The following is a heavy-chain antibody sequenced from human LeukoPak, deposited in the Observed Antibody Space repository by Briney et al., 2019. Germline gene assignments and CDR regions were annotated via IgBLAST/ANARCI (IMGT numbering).Heavy chain of an antibody. J-gene: IGHJ4*02. CDR3: ARMSSYGDFPDY. CDR2: IYGGSSA. V-gene: IGHV3-66*01. D-gene: IGHD4-17*01. Sequence: GVSLRLSCVASGFTVSSNYTGWVRQAPGKGLEWVSIIYGGSSASYADSVKGRFSISRDNSKNTVYLQMNSLRGDDTAVYYCARMSSYGDFPDYWGQGTLVTVSS. CDR1: GFTVSSNY.